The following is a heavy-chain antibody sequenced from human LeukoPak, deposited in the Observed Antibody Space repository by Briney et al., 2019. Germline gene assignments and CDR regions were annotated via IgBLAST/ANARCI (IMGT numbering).Heavy chain of an antibody. V-gene: IGHV1-46*01. J-gene: IGHJ3*02. D-gene: IGHD3-10*01. CDR1: GSTFTSYY. Sequence: ASVKVSCKASGSTFTSYYMHWVRQAPGPGLEWMGIINPSGGSTSYAQKFQGRVTMTRDMSTSTVYMELSSLRAEDTAVYYCAREGSDAFDIWGQGTMVTVSS. CDR3: AREGSDAFDI. CDR2: INPSGGST.